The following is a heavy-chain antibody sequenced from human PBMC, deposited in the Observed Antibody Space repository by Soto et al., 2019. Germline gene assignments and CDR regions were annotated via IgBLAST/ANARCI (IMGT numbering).Heavy chain of an antibody. J-gene: IGHJ6*02. V-gene: IGHV3-21*01. CDR1: GFTFSSYP. Sequence: PGGSLRLSCAASGFTFSSYPMNWVRQAPGKGLERVSSISSSSSYIYYADSVKGRFTISRDSAKNSLYLQMNSLRAEDTAVYYCARVYCSGGSCYFYYYYGMDVWGQGTTVTVSS. D-gene: IGHD2-15*01. CDR2: ISSSSSYI. CDR3: ARVYCSGGSCYFYYYYGMDV.